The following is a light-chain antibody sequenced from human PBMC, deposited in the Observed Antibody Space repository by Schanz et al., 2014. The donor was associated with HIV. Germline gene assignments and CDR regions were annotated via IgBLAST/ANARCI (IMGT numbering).Light chain of an antibody. CDR3: SSYTSSATYV. J-gene: IGLJ1*01. CDR1: SSDVGGYNY. CDR2: DVT. Sequence: QSALTQPASVSGSPGQSITLSCSGTSSDVGGYNYVSWYQQHSGKAPKLMIYDVTNRPSGVSNRFSGSKSGNTASLTISGLQAEDEADYYCSSYTSSATYVFGTGTKLTVL. V-gene: IGLV2-14*01.